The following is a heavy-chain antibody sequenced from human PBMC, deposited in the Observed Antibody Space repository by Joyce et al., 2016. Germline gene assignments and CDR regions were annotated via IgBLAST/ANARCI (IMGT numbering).Heavy chain of an antibody. CDR2: IIPIVGVA. CDR1: GGNFYDYP. J-gene: IGHJ3*02. V-gene: IGHV1-69*04. Sequence: VQLVQSGAEVKKPGSSVKVSCKVSGGNFYDYPITWVRQAPGQGLEWMGRIIPIVGVANYARKFRGRVALTADKSTATAYLELNSLRLDDTAMFFCTRGRIEYSKTFNAYDIWGQGTMVTVSS. D-gene: IGHD2/OR15-2a*01. CDR3: TRGRIEYSKTFNAYDI.